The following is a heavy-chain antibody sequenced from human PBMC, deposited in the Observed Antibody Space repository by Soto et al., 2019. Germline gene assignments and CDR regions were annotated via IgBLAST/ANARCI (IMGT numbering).Heavy chain of an antibody. D-gene: IGHD6-13*01. J-gene: IGHJ4*02. CDR3: ARDKYSSNWYYFDY. CDR2: IYTTGST. Sequence: SETLSLTCTVSGGFISSYYWSWIRQPAGKGLAWIGRIYTTGSTNYNPPLRSRVTMSVDTSKNQFSLKLSSVTAADTAVYYCARDKYSSNWYYFDYWGQGTLVTVSS. CDR1: GGFISSYY. V-gene: IGHV4-4*07.